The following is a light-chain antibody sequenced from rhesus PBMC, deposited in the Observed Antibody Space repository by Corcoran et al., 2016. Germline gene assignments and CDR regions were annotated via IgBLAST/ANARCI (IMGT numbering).Light chain of an antibody. V-gene: IGKV1-22*01. CDR2: KAS. Sequence: DIQMTQSPSSLSASVGDTVTITCRASQGISSWLAWYQQKPGKAPKLLIYKASSLQSGVPSRFSGRGSGTDVALTISSLQSEDFATYYCQQYSSRPLTFGGGTKVELK. CDR1: QGISSW. CDR3: QQYSSRPLT. J-gene: IGKJ4*01.